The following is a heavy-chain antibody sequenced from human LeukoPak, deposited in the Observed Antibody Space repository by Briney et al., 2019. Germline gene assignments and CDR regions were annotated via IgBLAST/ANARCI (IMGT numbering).Heavy chain of an antibody. V-gene: IGHV3-23*01. CDR2: ISGSGGST. D-gene: IGHD1-1*01. CDR3: VREKKGTITDFDY. J-gene: IGHJ4*02. CDR1: GFTFSSYA. Sequence: GGSLRLSCAASGFTFSSYAMSWVRQAPGKGLEWVSAISGSGGSTYYADSVKGRFTISRDNAKNSLYLQINSLRAEDTAIYYCVREKKGTITDFDYWGQGTLVTVSS.